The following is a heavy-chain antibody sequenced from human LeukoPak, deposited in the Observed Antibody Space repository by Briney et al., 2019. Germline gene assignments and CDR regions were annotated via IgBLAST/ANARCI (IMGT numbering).Heavy chain of an antibody. J-gene: IGHJ3*02. V-gene: IGHV1-18*01. CDR3: ARGGAWSSSKRKDAFDI. CDR2: ISAYNGNT. CDR1: GYTFTSYG. D-gene: IGHD6-13*01. Sequence: AASVKVSCKASGYTFTSYGISWVRQAAGQGLEWMGWISAYNGNTNYAQKLQGRVTMTTDTSTSTAYMELRSLRSDDTAVYYCARGGAWSSSKRKDAFDIWGQGTMVTVSS.